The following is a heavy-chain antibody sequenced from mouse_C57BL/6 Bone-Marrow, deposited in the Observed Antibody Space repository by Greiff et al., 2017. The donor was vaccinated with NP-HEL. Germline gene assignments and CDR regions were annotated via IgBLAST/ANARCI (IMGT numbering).Heavy chain of an antibody. J-gene: IGHJ3*01. Sequence: EVKLVESGGDLVKPGGSLKLSCAASGFTFSSYGMSWVRQTPDKRLEWVATISSGGSYTYYPDSVKGRFTISRDNAKNTLYLQMSSLKSEDTAMYYCARHNGRGFAYWGQGTLVTVSA. D-gene: IGHD6-1*01. CDR1: GFTFSSYG. CDR3: ARHNGRGFAY. CDR2: ISSGGSYT. V-gene: IGHV5-6*01.